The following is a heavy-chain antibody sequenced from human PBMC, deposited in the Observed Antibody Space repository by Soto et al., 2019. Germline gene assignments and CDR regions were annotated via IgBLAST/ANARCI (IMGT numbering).Heavy chain of an antibody. D-gene: IGHD3-9*01. V-gene: IGHV3-23*01. CDR2: ISGSGGST. Sequence: GVSLRLSFAASGFTFSSYAMSWVRQAPGKGLEWVSAISGSGGSTYYADSVKGRFTISRDNSKNTLYLQMNSLRAEDTAVYYCEKDILRYFEWLLLHYYYYGMDAWGQANSVTVSS. J-gene: IGHJ6*02. CDR1: GFTFSSYA. CDR3: EKDILRYFEWLLLHYYYYGMDA.